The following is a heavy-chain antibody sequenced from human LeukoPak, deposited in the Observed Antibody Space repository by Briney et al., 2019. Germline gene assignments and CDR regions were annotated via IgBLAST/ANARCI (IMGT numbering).Heavy chain of an antibody. D-gene: IGHD6-13*01. CDR2: ISSSGSTI. Sequence: GGSLRLSCAASGFTFSDYYMSWIRQAPGKGLEWVSYISSSGSTIYYADSVKGRFTISRDNSKNTLYLQMNSLRAEDTAVYYCAKDLRYSSSWYVFDYWGQGTLVTVSS. V-gene: IGHV3-11*01. CDR3: AKDLRYSSSWYVFDY. CDR1: GFTFSDYY. J-gene: IGHJ4*02.